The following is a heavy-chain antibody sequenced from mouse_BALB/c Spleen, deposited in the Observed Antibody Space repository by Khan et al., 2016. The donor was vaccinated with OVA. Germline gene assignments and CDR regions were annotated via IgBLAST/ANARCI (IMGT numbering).Heavy chain of an antibody. Sequence: VQLQQSGPGLVKPSQSLSLTCTVTGYSITSDYAWNWIRQFPGNKLEWMGYISYSGNIHYNPSLKSRISITRDTSKNQFFLQLNSVTTEDTATXYCARIYGGDFDYWGQGTTLTVSS. CDR1: GYSITSDYA. J-gene: IGHJ2*01. V-gene: IGHV3-2*02. CDR3: ARIYGGDFDY. CDR2: ISYSGNI. D-gene: IGHD1-1*01.